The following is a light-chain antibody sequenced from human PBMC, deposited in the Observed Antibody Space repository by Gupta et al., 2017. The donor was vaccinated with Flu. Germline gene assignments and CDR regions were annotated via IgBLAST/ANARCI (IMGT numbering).Light chain of an antibody. CDR1: KLGDKD. Sequence: SYELTQPPSVSGSPGQTASVTCPGDKLGDKDASWYQQKPGQSPILFIYQDKKRPSGIPDRFSGSSSGHTATLTLSGPQPMDDADYYCQAWDGNTVVFGGGTKLPVL. J-gene: IGLJ2*01. CDR2: QDK. V-gene: IGLV3-1*01. CDR3: QAWDGNTVV.